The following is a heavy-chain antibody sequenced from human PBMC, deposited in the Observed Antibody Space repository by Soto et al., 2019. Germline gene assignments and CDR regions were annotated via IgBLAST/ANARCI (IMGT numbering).Heavy chain of an antibody. V-gene: IGHV3-53*01. J-gene: IGHJ6*02. CDR3: AKGDGFILAV. CDR1: GFTVNSNY. Sequence: GGSLRLSCAASGFTVNSNYMSWVRQAPGEGLQWVSITNTGGTTYYADSVKGRFTVSRDNSKNTLYLQTNSLRAEDTAVYYCAKGDGFILAVWGQGTTVTVSS. CDR2: TNTGGTT. D-gene: IGHD1-26*01.